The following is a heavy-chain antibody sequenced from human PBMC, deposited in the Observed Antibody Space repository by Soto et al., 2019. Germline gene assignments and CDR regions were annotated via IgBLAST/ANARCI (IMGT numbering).Heavy chain of an antibody. Sequence: SETLSLTCTVSGGSISSYYWSWIRQPPGKGLEWIGYIYYSGSTNYNPSLKSRVTISVDTSKNQFSLKLSSVTAADTAVYFCTRRLRFLETVDYWGQGTLVTVSS. J-gene: IGHJ4*02. CDR1: GGSISSYY. CDR3: TRRLRFLETVDY. V-gene: IGHV4-59*08. D-gene: IGHD3-3*01. CDR2: IYYSGST.